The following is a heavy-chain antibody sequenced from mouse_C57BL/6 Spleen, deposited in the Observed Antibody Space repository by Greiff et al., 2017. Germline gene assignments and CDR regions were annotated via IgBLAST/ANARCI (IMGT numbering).Heavy chain of an antibody. V-gene: IGHV1-69*01. D-gene: IGHD1-1*01. Sequence: QVQLQQPGAELVMPGASVKLSCKASGYTFTSYWMHWVKQRPGQGLEWIGEIDPSDSYTNYNQKFKGKSTLTVDKSSSTAYMQLSSLTSEDSAVYYCARPRDYYGSSYDWYFDVWGTGTTVTVSS. J-gene: IGHJ1*03. CDR3: ARPRDYYGSSYDWYFDV. CDR1: GYTFTSYW. CDR2: IDPSDSYT.